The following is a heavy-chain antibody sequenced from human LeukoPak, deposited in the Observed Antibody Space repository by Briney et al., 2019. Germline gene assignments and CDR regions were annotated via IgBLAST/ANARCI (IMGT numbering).Heavy chain of an antibody. CDR3: ARHVHPRYCDSSGYHLHY. J-gene: IGHJ4*02. CDR2: IYPGDSDT. V-gene: IGHV5-51*01. Sequence: GESLKISCKGSGYSFTSYWIGWVRQMPGKGLEWMGIIYPGDSDTRYSPSFQGQVTISADKSISTAYLQWSSLKASDTAMYYCARHVHPRYCDSSGYHLHYWGQGTLVTVSS. D-gene: IGHD3-22*01. CDR1: GYSFTSYW.